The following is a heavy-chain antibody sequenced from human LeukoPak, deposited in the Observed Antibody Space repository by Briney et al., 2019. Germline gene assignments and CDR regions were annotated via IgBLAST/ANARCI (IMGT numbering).Heavy chain of an antibody. Sequence: PGGSLRLSCAASGFTFSNAWMSWVRQAPGKGLEWVANIKQDGTEKYYVDSVKGRFTISRDNAKNSLSLQMNSLRVEDTAVYYCAKLAKYFYGSETYYFFEHWGQGTPVTASS. CDR1: GFTFSNAW. CDR3: AKLAKYFYGSETYYFFEH. D-gene: IGHD3-10*01. V-gene: IGHV3-7*01. J-gene: IGHJ4*02. CDR2: IKQDGTEK.